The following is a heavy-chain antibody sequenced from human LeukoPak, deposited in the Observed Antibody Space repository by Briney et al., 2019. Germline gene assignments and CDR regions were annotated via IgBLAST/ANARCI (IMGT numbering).Heavy chain of an antibody. CDR2: IIPILGIA. Sequence: SVKVSCKASGGTFSSYAIRWVRQAPGQGLEWMGRIIPILGIANYAQKFQGRVTITADKSTSTAYMGLSSLRSEDTAVYYCARAGSENLNWRYYIDFWGQGILVTVSS. J-gene: IGHJ4*02. CDR3: ARAGSENLNWRYYIDF. V-gene: IGHV1-69*04. CDR1: GGTFSSYA. D-gene: IGHD1-1*01.